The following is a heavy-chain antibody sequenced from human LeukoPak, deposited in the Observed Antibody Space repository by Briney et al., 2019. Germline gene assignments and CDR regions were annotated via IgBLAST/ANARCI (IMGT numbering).Heavy chain of an antibody. J-gene: IGHJ6*03. D-gene: IGHD2-2*03. CDR2: IYYSGST. Sequence: SETLSLTCTVSGGSISSSSYYWGWIRQPPGKGLEWIGSIYYSGSTYYNPSLKSRVTISVDTSKNQFSLKLSSVTAADTAVYYCASGYCSSTSCYDVDYYYYYYMDVWGKGTTVTVSS. V-gene: IGHV4-39*01. CDR1: GGSISSSSYY. CDR3: ASGYCSSTSCYDVDYYYYYYMDV.